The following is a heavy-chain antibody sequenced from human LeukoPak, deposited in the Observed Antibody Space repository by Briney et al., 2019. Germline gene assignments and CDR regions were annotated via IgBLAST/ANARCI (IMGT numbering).Heavy chain of an antibody. CDR2: IYHSGNT. D-gene: IGHD6-25*01. J-gene: IGHJ5*02. V-gene: IGHV4-39*07. CDR1: CGSISSVYYY. CDR3: ARAGYSSGGDWFDP. Sequence: SETLSLICTLSCGSISSVYYYWSWLRQPPGKAREWIGSIYHSGNTYYNPSLKSRVTISVDTSKNQFSLKLSSVTAADTAVYYCARAGYSSGGDWFDPWGQGTLVTVSS.